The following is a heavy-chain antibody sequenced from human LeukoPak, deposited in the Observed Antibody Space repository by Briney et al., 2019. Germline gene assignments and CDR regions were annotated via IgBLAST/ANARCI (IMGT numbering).Heavy chain of an antibody. V-gene: IGHV3-74*01. J-gene: IGHJ5*02. Sequence: GGSLRLSRAASGFTFSSYWMHWVRQAPGKGLVWVSRINSDGITTTYADSVKGRFTISRDNAKNTLYLQMNSLRAEDTAVYYCARDLGEYYDTSDNWFDPWGQGTLVTVSS. D-gene: IGHD3-22*01. CDR1: GFTFSSYW. CDR2: INSDGITT. CDR3: ARDLGEYYDTSDNWFDP.